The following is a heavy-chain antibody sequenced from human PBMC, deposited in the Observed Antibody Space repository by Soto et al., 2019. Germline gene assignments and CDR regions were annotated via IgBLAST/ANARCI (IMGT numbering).Heavy chain of an antibody. CDR2: IYHSGST. CDR3: ARSDSSGYDAFDI. V-gene: IGHV4-38-2*01. J-gene: IGHJ3*02. CDR1: GYPISSGYY. D-gene: IGHD3-22*01. Sequence: SETLSLTCAVSGYPISSGYYWGWIRQPPGKGLEWIGSIYHSGSTYYNPSLKSRVTISVDTSKNQFSLKLSSVTAADTAVYYCARSDSSGYDAFDIWGQGTMVTVSS.